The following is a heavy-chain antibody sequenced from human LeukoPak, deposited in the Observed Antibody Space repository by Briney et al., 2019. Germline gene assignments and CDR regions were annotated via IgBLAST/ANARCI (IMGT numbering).Heavy chain of an antibody. D-gene: IGHD3-3*01. CDR3: ARDFLSARDYDFWSGYYNPDYFDY. V-gene: IGHV3-7*01. J-gene: IGHJ4*02. Sequence: GGSLRLSCAASGFTFNKYWMSWVRQAPGKGLEWVANIKQDGSETYYVDSVKGRFTISRDNAKNSLYLQMNSLRAEDTAVYYCARDFLSARDYDFWSGYYNPDYFDYWGQGTLVTVSS. CDR2: IKQDGSET. CDR1: GFTFNKYW.